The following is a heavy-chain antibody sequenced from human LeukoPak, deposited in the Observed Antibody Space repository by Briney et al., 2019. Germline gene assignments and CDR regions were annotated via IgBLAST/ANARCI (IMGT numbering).Heavy chain of an antibody. CDR2: ISGSGGST. V-gene: IGHV3-23*01. Sequence: GGSLRLSCAASGFTFSSHLMHWVRQAPGKGLVWVSAISGSGGSTYYADSVKGRFTISRDNSKNTLYLQMNSLRAEDTAVYYCARKATTGPTKAAFDIWGQGTMVTVSS. J-gene: IGHJ3*02. D-gene: IGHD4-17*01. CDR3: ARKATTGPTKAAFDI. CDR1: GFTFSSHL.